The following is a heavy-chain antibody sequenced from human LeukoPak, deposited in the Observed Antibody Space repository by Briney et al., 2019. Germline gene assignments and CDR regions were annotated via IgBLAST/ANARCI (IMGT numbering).Heavy chain of an antibody. CDR1: GFSISRYT. D-gene: IGHD4-11*01. J-gene: IGHJ4*02. CDR3: ARPPYSHYVVPSL. CDR2: ISDTGVGT. V-gene: IGHV3-23*01. Sequence: GGSLRLSCAASGFSISRYTMTWVRQAPGKGLQWVSTISDTGVGTYYADSVKGRFTISRDNSKNTLYLQMSSLRAEDTAIYFCARPPYSHYVVPSLWGQGTLVTVSS.